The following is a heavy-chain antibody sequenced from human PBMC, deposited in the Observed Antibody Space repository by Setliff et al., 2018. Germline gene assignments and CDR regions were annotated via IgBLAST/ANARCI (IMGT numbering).Heavy chain of an antibody. D-gene: IGHD1-26*01. CDR2: IIPMFRTP. CDR3: ARVQWEIAVKFHYNRMDV. CDR1: GGTFSNFA. V-gene: IGHV1-69*13. Sequence: ASVKVSCKASGGTFSNFAISWVRQAPGQGFEWLGGIIPMFRTPEYAQKFQGRATISADESRTAVYMELSSLRFDDTAVYYCARVQWEIAVKFHYNRMDVWGEGTQVTVSS. J-gene: IGHJ6*04.